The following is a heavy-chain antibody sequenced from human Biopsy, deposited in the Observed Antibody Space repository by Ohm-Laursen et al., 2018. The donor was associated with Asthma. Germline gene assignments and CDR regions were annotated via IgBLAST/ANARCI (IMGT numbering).Heavy chain of an antibody. J-gene: IGHJ4*02. CDR2: ISYDGSNK. V-gene: IGHV3-30*03. CDR3: TRGGLEPFDY. D-gene: IGHD1-1*01. CDR1: GFTFSSYG. Sequence: SLRLSCAASGFTFSSYGMHWVRQAPGKGLEWVAVISYDGSNKYYADSVKGRFTISRDNAKLYLQMNSLRDEDTAVYYCTRGGLEPFDYWGQGTLVTVSS.